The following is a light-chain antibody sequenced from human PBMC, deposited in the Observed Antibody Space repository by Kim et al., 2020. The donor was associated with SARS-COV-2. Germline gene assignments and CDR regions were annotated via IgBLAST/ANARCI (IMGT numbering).Light chain of an antibody. CDR2: TDN. CDR1: TANIGSNS. CDR3: ATWDDSLNGWV. J-gene: IGLJ3*02. V-gene: IGLV1-44*01. Sequence: GQRVTISCAAGTANIGSNSVHWYQQVPGTAPKLLIFTDNKRPSGVPDRFSGAKSGASASLAISGLQSEDEADYYCATWDDSLNGWVFGGGTKLTVL.